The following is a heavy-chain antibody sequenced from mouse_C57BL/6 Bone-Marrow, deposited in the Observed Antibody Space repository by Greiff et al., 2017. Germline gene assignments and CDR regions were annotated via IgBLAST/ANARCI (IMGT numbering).Heavy chain of an antibody. CDR1: GYTFTSYG. D-gene: IGHD1-1*02. V-gene: IGHV1-81*01. CDR2: IYPRSGNT. Sequence: QVQLQQSGAELARPGASVKLSCKASGYTFTSYGISWVKQRTGQGLEWIGEIYPRSGNTYYNEKFKGKATLTADKSSSTAYMELRSLTSEDSAVYFCARLCGKGAWFAYWGQGTLVTVSA. J-gene: IGHJ3*01. CDR3: ARLCGKGAWFAY.